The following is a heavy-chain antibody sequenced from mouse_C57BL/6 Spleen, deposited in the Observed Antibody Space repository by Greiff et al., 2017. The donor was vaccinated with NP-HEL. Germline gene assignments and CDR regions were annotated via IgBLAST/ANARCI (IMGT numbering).Heavy chain of an antibody. CDR1: GFSLSTSGKG. CDR3: ARRANYYGSSYWYFDV. J-gene: IGHJ1*03. CDR2: IYWGDAK. Sequence: QVTLKVCGPGILQSSQTLSLTCSFSGFSLSTSGKGVSWIRQPSGKGLEWLAHIYWGDAKRYNPSLKRRLTISKDTSRNQVFLKITSVDTADTTTYYGARRANYYGSSYWYFDVWGTGTTVTVSS. D-gene: IGHD1-1*01. V-gene: IGHV8-12*01.